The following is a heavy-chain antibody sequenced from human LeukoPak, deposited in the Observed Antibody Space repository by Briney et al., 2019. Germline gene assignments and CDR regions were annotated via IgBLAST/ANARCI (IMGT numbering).Heavy chain of an antibody. CDR2: MNPNSGNT. D-gene: IGHD4-17*01. V-gene: IGHV1-8*01. Sequence: ASVKVSCKASGYIFTSYDINWVRQATGQGPEWMGWMNPNSGNTGYGQKFQGRVTMTRDTSISTAYVELRSLRSEDTAVYYCARGRLTTVTTWYYHGMDVWGQGTTVTVSS. CDR1: GYIFTSYD. CDR3: ARGRLTTVTTWYYHGMDV. J-gene: IGHJ6*02.